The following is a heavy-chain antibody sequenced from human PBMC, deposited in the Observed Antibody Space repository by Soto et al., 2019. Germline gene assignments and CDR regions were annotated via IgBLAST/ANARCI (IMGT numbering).Heavy chain of an antibody. CDR3: ARFARYGDYGESFDS. V-gene: IGHV3-11*01. D-gene: IGHD4-17*01. Sequence: VQLEESGGGLVKPGRSLTLSCAASGFTFSDYYMSWIRQAPGKGLEWVSYISHSGTTIYYADSVKGRFTISRDNAKNSLYLQMNSLRAEDTAVYYCARFARYGDYGESFDSWGQGTLVTVSS. CDR2: ISHSGTTI. CDR1: GFTFSDYY. J-gene: IGHJ4*02.